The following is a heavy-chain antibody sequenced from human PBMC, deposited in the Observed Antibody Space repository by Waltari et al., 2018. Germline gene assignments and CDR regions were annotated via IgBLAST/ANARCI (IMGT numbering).Heavy chain of an antibody. J-gene: IGHJ6*03. CDR1: GFTFSSNA. D-gene: IGHD3-16*01. Sequence: QVQLVESGGGVVQPGRSLRLSCAASGFTFSSNAMPWVRQAPGKGLEYVAVISSDGSYRYYADSVRGRFTISRDNSKYTLYLQMNSLRGDDTAVYYCARDYSYDSNYMDVWGKGTAVTISS. CDR2: ISSDGSYR. CDR3: ARDYSYDSNYMDV. V-gene: IGHV3-30-3*01.